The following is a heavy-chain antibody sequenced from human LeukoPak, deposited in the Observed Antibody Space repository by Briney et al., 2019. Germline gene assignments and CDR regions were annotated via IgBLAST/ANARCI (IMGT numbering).Heavy chain of an antibody. V-gene: IGHV3-30*14. CDR1: GFTLSNYP. CDR2: ISNDGSHK. Sequence: GGSLRLSCAASGFTLSNYPIHWVRQAPGKGLEWVAVISNDGSHKYYTDSVKGRFTISRDNSKNTLYLQMSSLRAEDTAVYYCVKDSPYYYYGVDVWGQGTTVTVSS. J-gene: IGHJ6*02. CDR3: VKDSPYYYYGVDV.